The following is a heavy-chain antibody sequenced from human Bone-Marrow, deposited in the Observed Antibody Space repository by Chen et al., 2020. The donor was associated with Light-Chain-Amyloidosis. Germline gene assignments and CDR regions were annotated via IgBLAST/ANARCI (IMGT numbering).Heavy chain of an antibody. Sequence: QVQLQQWGAGLLKPSETLSLTCAVYGGPFSGYYWSWIRQPPGKGLEWIGEINHSGSTNYNPSLKSRVTISVDTSKNQFSLKLSSVTAADTAVYYCARKLGGPFWYWGQGTLVTVSS. V-gene: IGHV4-34*01. CDR1: GGPFSGYY. D-gene: IGHD3-10*01. CDR3: ARKLGGPFWY. J-gene: IGHJ4*02. CDR2: INHSGST.